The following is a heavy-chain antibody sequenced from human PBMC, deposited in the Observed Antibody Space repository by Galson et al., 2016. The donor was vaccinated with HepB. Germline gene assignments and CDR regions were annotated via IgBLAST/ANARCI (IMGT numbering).Heavy chain of an antibody. J-gene: IGHJ1*01. V-gene: IGHV3-74*01. CDR3: ANHRG. D-gene: IGHD1-14*01. CDR1: GFTFSSYW. Sequence: SLRLSCAASGFTFSSYWMHWVRQDAGRGLVWVSSITPDGSRTAYADSVRGRFTISRDNAKNTLDLQMDSLRAEDTAVYYCANHRGWGQGTLVTVSS. CDR2: ITPDGSRT.